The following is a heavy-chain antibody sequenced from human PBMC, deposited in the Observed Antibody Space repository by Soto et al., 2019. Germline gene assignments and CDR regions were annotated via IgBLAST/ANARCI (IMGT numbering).Heavy chain of an antibody. Sequence: QSGGSLRLSCAASGFTFSSYAMSWVRQAPGKGLEWVSAISGSGGSTYHADSVKGRFTISRDNSKNTLFLQMNSLRAEDTAVYYCAKDSPYSASYKEDAFDIWGQGTMVTVSS. CDR2: ISGSGGST. CDR1: GFTFSSYA. V-gene: IGHV3-23*01. CDR3: AKDSPYSASYKEDAFDI. J-gene: IGHJ3*02. D-gene: IGHD1-26*01.